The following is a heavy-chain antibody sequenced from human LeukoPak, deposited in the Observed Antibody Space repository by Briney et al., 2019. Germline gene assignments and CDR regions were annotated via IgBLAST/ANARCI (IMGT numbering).Heavy chain of an antibody. CDR3: ARVGPSGYSYGTFDY. V-gene: IGHV3-30*04. D-gene: IGHD5-18*01. J-gene: IGHJ4*02. Sequence: QPGGSLRLSCAASGFMFSSYTMHWVRQAPGKGLEWVAVISYDGSNKCYADSVKGRFSISRDNSKSTLYLQMNSLRAEDTAVYYCARVGPSGYSYGTFDYWGQGTLVTVSS. CDR1: GFMFSSYT. CDR2: ISYDGSNK.